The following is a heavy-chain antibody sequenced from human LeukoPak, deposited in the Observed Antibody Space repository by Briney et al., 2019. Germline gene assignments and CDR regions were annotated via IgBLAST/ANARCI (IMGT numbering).Heavy chain of an antibody. CDR1: GFTFSSYA. J-gene: IGHJ4*02. CDR2: ISGSGDGT. D-gene: IGHD3-10*01. V-gene: IGHV3-23*01. Sequence: GGSLRLSCAASGFTFSSYAMSWVRQAPGKGLEWVSAISGSGDGTYYADSVKGRFTISRDNSKNTLYLQMNSLRAEDTAVYSCAKLAGGLLWFGDLLYFDYWGQGTLVTVSS. CDR3: AKLAGGLLWFGDLLYFDY.